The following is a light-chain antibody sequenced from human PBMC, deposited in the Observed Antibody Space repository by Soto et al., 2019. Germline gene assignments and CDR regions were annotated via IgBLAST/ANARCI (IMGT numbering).Light chain of an antibody. CDR3: HQYGNPPSYT. CDR1: QSASSSY. J-gene: IGKJ2*01. V-gene: IGKV3-20*01. Sequence: EIVLTQSPGTLSLSLGERATLSCRASQSASSSYLAWYQQKPGHAPRLLIYGASSRATGIPDRFSGSGSGTDFTLTISRLEPEDFAVYYCHQYGNPPSYTFGQGTQLEIK. CDR2: GAS.